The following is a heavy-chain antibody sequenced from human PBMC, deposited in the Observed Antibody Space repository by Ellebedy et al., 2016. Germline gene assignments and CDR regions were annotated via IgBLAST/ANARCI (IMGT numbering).Heavy chain of an antibody. CDR3: AKHVGPYYYGMDV. CDR2: IYPGDSDT. V-gene: IGHV5-51*01. CDR1: GYNFTTYC. J-gene: IGHJ6*02. Sequence: GSLRLSXKGYGYNFTTYCIGWVRQMPGRGLEWIGIIYPGDSDTKYMPSFQGQVTMSVDKSISTAYLQWSSLKPSDTAIYYCAKHVGPYYYGMDVWGQGTTVNVSS.